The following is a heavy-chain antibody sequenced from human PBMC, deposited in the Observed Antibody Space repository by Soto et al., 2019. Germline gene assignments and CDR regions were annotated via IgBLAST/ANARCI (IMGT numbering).Heavy chain of an antibody. Sequence: GESLKISCKGSGYSFTSYWIGWVRQMPGKGLEWMGIIYPGDSDTRYSPSFQGQVTISADKSISTAYLQWSSLKASDTAVYYCARGDTAMVKEGIYYYYGMDVWGQGTTVTVSS. CDR3: ARGDTAMVKEGIYYYYGMDV. J-gene: IGHJ6*02. V-gene: IGHV5-51*01. CDR1: GYSFTSYW. CDR2: IYPGDSDT. D-gene: IGHD5-18*01.